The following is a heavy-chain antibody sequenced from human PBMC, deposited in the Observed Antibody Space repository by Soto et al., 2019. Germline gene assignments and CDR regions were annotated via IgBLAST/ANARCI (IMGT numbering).Heavy chain of an antibody. Sequence: GGSLRLSCAASGFTFSSFAMSWVRQAPGKGLEWVSTISGSGGTTYYADSVKGRFTISKDNSKKTLSLQMNGLRAEDTAVYYCARGYDAGCHLGYWGQGVLVTVSS. CDR1: GFTFSSFA. J-gene: IGHJ4*02. CDR2: ISGSGGTT. D-gene: IGHD2-15*01. CDR3: ARGYDAGCHLGY. V-gene: IGHV3-23*01.